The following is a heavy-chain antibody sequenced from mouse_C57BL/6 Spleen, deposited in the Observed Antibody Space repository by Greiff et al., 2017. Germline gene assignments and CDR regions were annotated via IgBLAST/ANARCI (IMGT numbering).Heavy chain of an antibody. D-gene: IGHD3-2*02. V-gene: IGHV1-55*01. Sequence: VQLQQPGAELVKPGASVKMSCKASGYTFTSYWITWVKQRPGQGLEWIGDIYPGSGSTNYNEKFKSKATLTVDTSSSTAYMQLSSLTSEDSAFYYCAREAAQAKGAMDYWGQGTSVTVSS. CDR3: AREAAQAKGAMDY. J-gene: IGHJ4*01. CDR1: GYTFTSYW. CDR2: IYPGSGST.